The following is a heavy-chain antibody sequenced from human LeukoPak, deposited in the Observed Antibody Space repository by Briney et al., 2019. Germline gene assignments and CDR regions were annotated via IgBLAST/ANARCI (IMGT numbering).Heavy chain of an antibody. CDR2: ISSSGGTI. D-gene: IGHD5-18*01. CDR3: ARARGYSFGYYYFDC. CDR1: GFIFSDYY. J-gene: IGHJ4*02. Sequence: AGGSLRLSCAASGFIFSDYYMSWIRQAPGKGLEWVSCISSSGGTIYYADSVEGRFTISRDNAKNSLYLQMNSLRAVDTAVYYCARARGYSFGYYYFDCWGQGSLVTVSS. V-gene: IGHV3-11*01.